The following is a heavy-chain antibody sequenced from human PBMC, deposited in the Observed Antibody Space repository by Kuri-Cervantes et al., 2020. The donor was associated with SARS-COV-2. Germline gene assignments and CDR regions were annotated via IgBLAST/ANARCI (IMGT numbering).Heavy chain of an antibody. CDR3: AKDMGEWDAFDI. D-gene: IGHD1-26*01. V-gene: IGHV3-9*03. J-gene: IGHJ3*02. CDR1: GFTFDDYA. Sequence: LSLTCAASGFTFDDYAMHWVRQAPGKGLEWVSGISWNSGSIGYADSVKGRFTISRDNAKNSLYLQMNSLRAEDMPPPYCAKDMGEWDAFDIWGQGTMVTVSS. CDR2: ISWNSGSI.